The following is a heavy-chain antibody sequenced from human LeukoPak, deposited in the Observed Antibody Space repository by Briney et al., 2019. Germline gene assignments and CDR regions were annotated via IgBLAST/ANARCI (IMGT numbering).Heavy chain of an antibody. CDR3: ARASAMAGYCDSFKPGSAESFQH. CDR1: GFTFSSYW. V-gene: IGHV3-74*01. J-gene: IGHJ1*01. CDR2: INSDGSST. D-gene: IGHD4-17*01. Sequence: PGGSLRLSCAASGFTFSSYWMHWVRQAPGKGLVWVSRINSDGSSTSYADSVKGRFTISRDNAKNTLYLQMNSLRAEDTAVYYCARASAMAGYCDSFKPGSAESFQHWVQGTLVTVSS.